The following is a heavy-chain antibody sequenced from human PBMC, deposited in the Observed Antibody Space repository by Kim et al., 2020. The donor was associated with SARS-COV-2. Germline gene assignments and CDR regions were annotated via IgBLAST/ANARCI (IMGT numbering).Heavy chain of an antibody. CDR1: GFTFSGHT. CDR3: ARGRGTVTTRYFDL. D-gene: IGHD4-17*01. V-gene: IGHV3-64*02. CDR2: ISNFGGST. J-gene: IGHJ2*01. Sequence: GGSLRLSCAASGFTFSGHTMHWVRQAPGKGLEHVSAISNFGGSTYYADSVKGRFTISRDNSKNTLYLQMGSLRAEDMAVHYCARGRGTVTTRYFDLWGRGTLVTVSS.